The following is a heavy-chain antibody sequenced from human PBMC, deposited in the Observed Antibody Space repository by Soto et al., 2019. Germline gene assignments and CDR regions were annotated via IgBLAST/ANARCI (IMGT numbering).Heavy chain of an antibody. Sequence: QVQLQESGPGLVKPSETLSLTCTVSGDSISTYYWTWIRQSPGKGLEWIAFIYYGGSTNYNPSLKSRVTISVDTSKNQFSLKLKSVTAADTAVYYCARPGRDWGSLDYWGQGTLVTVSS. J-gene: IGHJ4*02. CDR2: IYYGGST. D-gene: IGHD7-27*01. V-gene: IGHV4-59*08. CDR3: ARPGRDWGSLDY. CDR1: GDSISTYY.